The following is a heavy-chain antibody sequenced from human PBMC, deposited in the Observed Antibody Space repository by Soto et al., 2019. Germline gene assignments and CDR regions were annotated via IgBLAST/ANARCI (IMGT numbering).Heavy chain of an antibody. CDR2: IYYSGTT. V-gene: IGHV4-28*01. D-gene: IGHD1-26*01. CDR1: GYSIGSSDC. J-gene: IGHJ4*02. CDR3: ARREIQGPIDY. Sequence: SETLSLTCAVSGYSIGSSDCWGWIRQPPGKGLEWIGYIYYSGTTYYNPSLKSRVTMSVDTSKNQFSLKLTSVTAVDTAVYYCARREIQGPIDYWGQGTLVTVSS.